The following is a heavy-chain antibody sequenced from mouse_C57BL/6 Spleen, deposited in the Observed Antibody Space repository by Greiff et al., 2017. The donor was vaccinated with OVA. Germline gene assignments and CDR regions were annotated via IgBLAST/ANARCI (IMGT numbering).Heavy chain of an antibody. CDR2: IYPGDGDT. V-gene: IGHV1-82*01. CDR3: ARWAGTGDYFDY. CDR1: GYAFSSSW. J-gene: IGHJ2*01. Sequence: QVQLQQSGPELVKPGASVKISCKASGYAFSSSWMNWVKQRPGKGLEWIGRIYPGDGDTNYNGKFKGKATLTADKSSSTAYMQLSSLTSEDSAVYFCARWAGTGDYFDYWGQGTTLTVSS. D-gene: IGHD4-1*01.